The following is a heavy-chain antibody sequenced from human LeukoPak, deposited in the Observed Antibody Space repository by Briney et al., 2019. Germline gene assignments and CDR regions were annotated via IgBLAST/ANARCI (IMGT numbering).Heavy chain of an antibody. Sequence: GRSLRLSCAASGFTFSSYAMHWVRQAPGKGLEWVAVISYDGSNKYYADSVKGRFTISRDNSKNTLYLQMNSLRAEDTAVYYCARASCTSCYTVDYWGQGTLVTVSS. V-gene: IGHV3-30-3*01. CDR3: ARASCTSCYTVDY. CDR1: GFTFSSYA. J-gene: IGHJ4*02. D-gene: IGHD2-2*02. CDR2: ISYDGSNK.